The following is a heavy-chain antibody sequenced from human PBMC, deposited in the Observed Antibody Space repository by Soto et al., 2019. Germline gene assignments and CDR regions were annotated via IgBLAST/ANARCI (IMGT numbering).Heavy chain of an antibody. D-gene: IGHD6-25*01. CDR3: AREGSSGFGMDV. Sequence: QVQLQQSGPGLVKPSETLSLTCTVSGGSIRSYYWSWIRQPAGKALEWIGRIYTSGTTNYNPSLKSRVTILLDTSKNQFSLDLSSVTDADTAVYYCAREGSSGFGMDVWGQVTTVTVSS. V-gene: IGHV4-4*07. CDR2: IYTSGTT. J-gene: IGHJ6*02. CDR1: GGSIRSYY.